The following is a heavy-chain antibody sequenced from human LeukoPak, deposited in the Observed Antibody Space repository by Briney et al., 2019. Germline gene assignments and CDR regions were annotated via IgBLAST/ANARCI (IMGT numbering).Heavy chain of an antibody. J-gene: IGHJ4*02. CDR1: GFTFSSYA. CDR2: ISYDGSNK. D-gene: IGHD6-19*01. V-gene: IGHV3-30-3*01. CDR3: ARTRGSIAVAQAFDY. Sequence: GRSPRLSCAASGFTFSSYAMHWVRQAPGKGLEWVAVISYDGSNKYYADSVKGRFTISRDNSKNTLYLQMNSLRAEDTAVYYCARTRGSIAVAQAFDYWGQGTQVTVSS.